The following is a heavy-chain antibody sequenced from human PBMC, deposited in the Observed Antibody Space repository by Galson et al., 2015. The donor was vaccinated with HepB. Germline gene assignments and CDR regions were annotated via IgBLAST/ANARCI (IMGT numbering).Heavy chain of an antibody. CDR1: GYTFISYG. D-gene: IGHD3-10*01. J-gene: IGHJ4*02. V-gene: IGHV1-18*04. Sequence: SVKVSCKASGYTFISYGINWVRQAPGQGLQWVGWISAYNGNTSYAQKLRGRVTMTTDTSTNTAYLELRSLRSDDTAVYYRARMLYYYRSGSSNFDSWRQGTLVTVSS. CDR2: ISAYNGNT. CDR3: ARMLYYYRSGSSNFDS.